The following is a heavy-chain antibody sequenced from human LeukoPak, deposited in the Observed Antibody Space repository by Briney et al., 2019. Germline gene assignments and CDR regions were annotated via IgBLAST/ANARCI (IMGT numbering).Heavy chain of an antibody. CDR3: AKFVESVGLIHY. CDR1: RFTFSSYA. CDR2: ISGSGGST. V-gene: IGHV3-23*01. J-gene: IGHJ4*02. Sequence: GGSLRLSCAASRFTFSSYAMSWVRQAPGKGLEWVSAISGSGGSTYYADSVKGRFTISRDNSKNTLYLQMNSLRAEDTAVYYCAKFVESVGLIHYWGQGTLVTVSS. D-gene: IGHD3-16*01.